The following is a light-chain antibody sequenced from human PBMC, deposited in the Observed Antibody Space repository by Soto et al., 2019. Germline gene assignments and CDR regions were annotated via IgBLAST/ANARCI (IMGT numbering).Light chain of an antibody. CDR1: SSNIGSNY. J-gene: IGLJ2*01. CDR3: AAWDDTLSGLV. CDR2: RAD. Sequence: QSVLTQPPSVSGTPGQTVSISCSGRSSNIGSNYVYWYQQLPGTAPRLLMYRADQRPSGVPDRFSGSKSGTSASLAIGGLRSEDEADYYCAAWDDTLSGLVFGGGTKVTV. V-gene: IGLV1-47*01.